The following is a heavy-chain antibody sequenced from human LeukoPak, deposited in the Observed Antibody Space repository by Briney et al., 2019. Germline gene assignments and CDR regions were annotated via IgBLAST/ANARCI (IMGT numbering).Heavy chain of an antibody. V-gene: IGHV3-30*02. CDR2: IRYDGSNK. CDR3: AKDPYSSGCFSY. D-gene: IGHD6-19*01. J-gene: IGHJ4*02. Sequence: GGSLRLSCAASGFTFSSYAMHWVRQAPGKGLEWVAFIRYDGSNKYYADSVKGRFTITRDNSKNTLYLQMNSLRAEDTAVYYCAKDPYSSGCFSYWGQGTLVTVSS. CDR1: GFTFSSYA.